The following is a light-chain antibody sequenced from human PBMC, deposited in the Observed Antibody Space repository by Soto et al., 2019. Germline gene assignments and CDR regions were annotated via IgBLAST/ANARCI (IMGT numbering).Light chain of an antibody. Sequence: QCVLTRPPSVYGAPGGRGTISCTGSSSNIGNNYVSWYQQLPGTAPKLLIYDNNKRPSGIPDRFSGSKSGTSATLGITGLQTGDEADYYCGTWDSSLSVYVFGTGTKVPVL. CDR3: GTWDSSLSVYV. CDR1: SSNIGNNY. CDR2: DNN. V-gene: IGLV1-51*01. J-gene: IGLJ1*01.